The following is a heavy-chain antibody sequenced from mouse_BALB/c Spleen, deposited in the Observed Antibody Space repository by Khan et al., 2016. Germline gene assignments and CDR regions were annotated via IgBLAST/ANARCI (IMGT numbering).Heavy chain of an antibody. D-gene: IGHD2-4*01. V-gene: IGHV1-4*01. CDR1: GYTFTSYT. CDR3: AIYYDYFDY. J-gene: IGHJ2*01. CDR2: INPSSGYT. Sequence: QIQLVQSGAELARPGASVKMSCKASGYTFTSYTMHWVKQRPGQGLEWIGYINPSSGYTNYNQKFKDKATLTADKSSSTAYMQLSSLTSEDSAVYYWAIYYDYFDYWGQGTTLTVSS.